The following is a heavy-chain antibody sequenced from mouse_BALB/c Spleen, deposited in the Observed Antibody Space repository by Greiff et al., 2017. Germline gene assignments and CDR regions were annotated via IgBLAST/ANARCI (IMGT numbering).Heavy chain of an antibody. V-gene: IGHV5-6-3*01. Sequence: DVQLQESGGGLVQPGGSLKLSCAASGFTFSSYGMSWVRQTPDKRLELVATINSNGGSTYYPDSVKGRFTISRDNAKNTLYLQMSSLKSEDTAMYYCARDYGPLDYWGQGTTLTVSS. D-gene: IGHD1-1*02. CDR3: ARDYGPLDY. CDR1: GFTFSSYG. J-gene: IGHJ2*01. CDR2: INSNGGST.